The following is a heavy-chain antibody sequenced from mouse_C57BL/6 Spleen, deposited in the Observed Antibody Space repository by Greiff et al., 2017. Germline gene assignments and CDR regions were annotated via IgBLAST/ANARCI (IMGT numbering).Heavy chain of an antibody. CDR3: ARRTNWALPYFDY. D-gene: IGHD4-1*01. V-gene: IGHV1-55*01. CDR1: GYTFTSYW. J-gene: IGHJ2*01. CDR2: IYPGSGST. Sequence: VQLQQPGAELVKPGASVKMSCKASGYTFTSYWITWVKQRPGQGLEWIGDIYPGSGSTNYNEKFKSKATLTVDTSSSTAYMQLSSLTSADSAVDYCARRTNWALPYFDYWGQGTTLTVSS.